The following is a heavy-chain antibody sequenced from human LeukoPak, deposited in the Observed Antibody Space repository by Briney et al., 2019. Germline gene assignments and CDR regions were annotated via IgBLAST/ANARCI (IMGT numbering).Heavy chain of an antibody. D-gene: IGHD6-19*01. CDR1: GFTFSSYS. V-gene: IGHV3-21*01. CDR3: ARQGGMQSFDY. J-gene: IGHJ4*02. CDR2: ISGGSGYI. Sequence: GGSLRLSCAASGFTFSSYSMNWVRQAPGKGLEWVAYISGGSGYIYYADSVKGRFTVSRDNAENSLYLQTNSLRAEDTAVYYCARQGGMQSFDYWGQGILVTVSS.